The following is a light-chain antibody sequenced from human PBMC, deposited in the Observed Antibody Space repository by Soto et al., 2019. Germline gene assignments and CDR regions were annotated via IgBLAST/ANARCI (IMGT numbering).Light chain of an antibody. J-gene: IGKJ1*01. CDR1: QSVLYNSNNKNY. Sequence: DIVMTQSLDSLAVSLGERATINCKSSQSVLYNSNNKNYLAWYQQKPGQPPKLLIYWASTRESGVPDRFSGSGSGTDFTLTISSLQAEDVAVYYCQQYDSPWTFGQGTKVEIK. CDR3: QQYDSPWT. V-gene: IGKV4-1*01. CDR2: WAS.